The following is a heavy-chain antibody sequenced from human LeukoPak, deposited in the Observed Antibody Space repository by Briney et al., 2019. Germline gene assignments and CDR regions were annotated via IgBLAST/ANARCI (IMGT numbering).Heavy chain of an antibody. CDR1: GFTFSSYA. Sequence: PGGSLRLSCAASGFTFSSYAMSWVRQAPGKGLEWVSAISGSGGSTYYADSVKGRFTISRDNSKNTLCLQMDSLRAEDTAVYYCATRAVSNHGYWGQGTLVTVSS. CDR2: ISGSGGST. CDR3: ATRAVSNHGY. J-gene: IGHJ4*02. V-gene: IGHV3-23*01. D-gene: IGHD4-11*01.